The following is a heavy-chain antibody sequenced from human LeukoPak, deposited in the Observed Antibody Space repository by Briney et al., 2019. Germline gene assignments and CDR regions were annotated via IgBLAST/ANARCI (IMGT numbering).Heavy chain of an antibody. CDR2: ISHSGST. J-gene: IGHJ4*02. CDR3: ARGSPGGFDVVVVAATGGYFDY. Sequence: PSETLSLTCAVYGGSFSGYYWSWIRQPPGKGLEWIGEISHSGSTNYNPSLKSRVTISVDTSKNQFSLKLSSVTAADTAVYYCARGSPGGFDVVVVAATGGYFDYWGQGTLVTVSS. D-gene: IGHD2-15*01. V-gene: IGHV4-34*01. CDR1: GGSFSGYY.